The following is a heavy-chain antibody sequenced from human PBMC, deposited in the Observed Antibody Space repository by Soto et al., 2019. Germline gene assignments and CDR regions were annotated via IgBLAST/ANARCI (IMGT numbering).Heavy chain of an antibody. J-gene: IGHJ4*02. D-gene: IGHD6-13*01. V-gene: IGHV3-23*01. Sequence: GGSLRLSCATSGFFFTTYAMNWVRQAPGKGLEWVSGISGSGGAASYADSVKGRFTISRDNSKNTVFLQMNSLRAEDTAVYYCAKDAIMVSSSFNYFDYWGQGTLVTVSS. CDR3: AKDAIMVSSSFNYFDY. CDR2: ISGSGGAA. CDR1: GFFFTTYA.